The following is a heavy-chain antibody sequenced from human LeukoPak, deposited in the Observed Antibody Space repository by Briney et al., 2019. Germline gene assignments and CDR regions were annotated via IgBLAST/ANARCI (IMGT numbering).Heavy chain of an antibody. CDR1: GFTFSDYY. CDR3: ARTRADYYGSGSYYNYFDY. Sequence: GGSLRLSCAVSGFTFSDYYMSWIRQAPGKGLEWVSYISSSSSYTNYADSVKGRFTISRDNAKNSLYLQMNSLRAEDTAVYYCARTRADYYGSGSYYNYFDYWGQGTLVTVSS. J-gene: IGHJ4*02. D-gene: IGHD3-10*01. CDR2: ISSSSSYT. V-gene: IGHV3-11*03.